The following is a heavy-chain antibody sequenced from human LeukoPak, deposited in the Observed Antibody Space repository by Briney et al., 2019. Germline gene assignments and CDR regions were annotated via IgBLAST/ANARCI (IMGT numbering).Heavy chain of an antibody. CDR2: ISAYNGNT. Sequence: ASVKVSCKASGYTFTSYGISWVRQAPGQGLEWMGWISAYNGNTNYAQKLQGRVTMTTDTSTSTAYMELGSLRSDDTAVYYCARFPSGYYDSSGYYYVDYYYYYMDVWGKGTTVTVSS. D-gene: IGHD3-22*01. CDR1: GYTFTSYG. J-gene: IGHJ6*03. V-gene: IGHV1-18*01. CDR3: ARFPSGYYDSSGYYYVDYYYYYMDV.